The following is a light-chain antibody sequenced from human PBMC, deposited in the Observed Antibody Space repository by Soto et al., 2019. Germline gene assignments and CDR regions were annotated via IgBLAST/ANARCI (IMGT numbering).Light chain of an antibody. J-gene: IGKJ4*01. CDR3: QQYGSSPLLT. V-gene: IGKV3-20*01. CDR2: GAS. CDR1: QSVSSSF. Sequence: EFVLTQSPGTLSLSPGERATLSCRASQSVSSSFLAWYQQKPGQAPRILIYGASTRATGIPDRFSGSGSGTDFTLTISRLEPEDFAVYYCQQYGSSPLLTFGGGTKVEIK.